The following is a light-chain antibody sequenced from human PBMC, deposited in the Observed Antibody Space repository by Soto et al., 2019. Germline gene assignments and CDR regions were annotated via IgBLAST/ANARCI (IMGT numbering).Light chain of an antibody. CDR2: DAS. J-gene: IGKJ2*01. CDR1: QDINSY. Sequence: DIPMTQSPSSLSASVGDRVTITCQASQDINSYLNWFQQKPGKAPKLLIFDASNLQTGVPSRFSGSGSGTEFTLTIRSLQPDDFATYYCQQYDSSSPTFGQGTKLEIK. CDR3: QQYDSSSPT. V-gene: IGKV1-33*01.